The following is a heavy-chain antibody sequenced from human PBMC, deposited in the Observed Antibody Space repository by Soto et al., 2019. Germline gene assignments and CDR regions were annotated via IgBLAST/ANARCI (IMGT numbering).Heavy chain of an antibody. V-gene: IGHV1-69*01. CDR2: IIPIFGTA. CDR3: ARASGIQLWLRPHSLDY. CDR1: GGTFSSYA. Sequence: VKVSCKASGGTFSSYAISWVRQAPGQGLEWMGGIIPIFGTANYAQKFQGRVTITADESTSTAYMELSSLRSEDTAVYYCARASGIQLWLRPHSLDYWGQGTLVTVSS. D-gene: IGHD5-18*01. J-gene: IGHJ4*02.